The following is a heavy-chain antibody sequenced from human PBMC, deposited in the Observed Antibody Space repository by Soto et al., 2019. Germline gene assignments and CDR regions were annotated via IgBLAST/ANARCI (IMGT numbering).Heavy chain of an antibody. Sequence: PGGSLRLSCAASGFTFSSYGMHWVRQAPGKGLEWVAVIWYDGSNKYYADSVKGRFTISRDNSKNTLYLQMNSLRAEDTAVYYCARSQYSSSWYPFDYWGQGTLVTVSS. D-gene: IGHD6-13*01. J-gene: IGHJ4*01. V-gene: IGHV3-33*01. CDR1: GFTFSSYG. CDR3: ARSQYSSSWYPFDY. CDR2: IWYDGSNK.